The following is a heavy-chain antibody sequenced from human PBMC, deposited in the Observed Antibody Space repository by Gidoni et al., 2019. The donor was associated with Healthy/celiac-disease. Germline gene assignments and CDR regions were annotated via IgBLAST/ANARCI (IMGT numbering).Heavy chain of an antibody. CDR2: ISSSSSTI. Sequence: TFSSYSMNWVRQAPGKGLEWVSYISSSSSTIYYADSVKGRFTISRDNAKNSLYLQMNSLRAEDTAVYYCASLGAIALVGSYPGEDYWGQGTLVTVSS. D-gene: IGHD2-21*01. CDR3: ASLGAIALVGSYPGEDY. J-gene: IGHJ4*02. V-gene: IGHV3-48*01. CDR1: TFSSYS.